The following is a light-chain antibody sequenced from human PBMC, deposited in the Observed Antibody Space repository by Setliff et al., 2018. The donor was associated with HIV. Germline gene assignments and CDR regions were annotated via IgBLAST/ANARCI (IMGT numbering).Light chain of an antibody. Sequence: DIRLTQSPSFLSASVKDRVTVTCRASQDITTFLAWYQQKPGKPPKRLIYAASTLQSGVPSRFSGSGSGTEFTLTISRLQPEDFATYYCQQLNSFPLTFGGGTKV. CDR2: AAS. CDR1: QDITTF. V-gene: IGKV1-9*01. CDR3: QQLNSFPLT. J-gene: IGKJ4*01.